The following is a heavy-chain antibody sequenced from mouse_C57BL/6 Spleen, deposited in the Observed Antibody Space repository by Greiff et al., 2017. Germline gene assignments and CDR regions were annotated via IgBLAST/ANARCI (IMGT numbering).Heavy chain of an antibody. J-gene: IGHJ2*01. Sequence: VQLVESGAELARPGASVKLSCKASGYTFTSYGISWVKQRTGQGLEWIGEIYPRSGNTYYNEKFKGKATLTADKSSSTAYMELRSLTSEASAVYFCASPFITTVVAPYYFDYWGQGTTLTVSS. CDR3: ASPFITTVVAPYYFDY. CDR2: IYPRSGNT. CDR1: GYTFTSYG. D-gene: IGHD1-1*01. V-gene: IGHV1-81*01.